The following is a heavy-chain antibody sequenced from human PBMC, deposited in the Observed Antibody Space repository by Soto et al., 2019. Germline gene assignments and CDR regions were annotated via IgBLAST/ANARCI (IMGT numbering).Heavy chain of an antibody. CDR3: AKNSEATIGVGYEY. Sequence: GRSLRLSCAASGFTFSSYAMRWVRQAPGEGLERVSAIIRSAYTAYYADSANGRFTITRDNSKNTLYLQMNSLRAEDTAVYYCAKNSEATIGVGYEYWGQGTRVTVSS. D-gene: IGHD2-21*01. J-gene: IGHJ4*02. V-gene: IGHV3-23*01. CDR1: GFTFSSYA. CDR2: IIRSAYTA.